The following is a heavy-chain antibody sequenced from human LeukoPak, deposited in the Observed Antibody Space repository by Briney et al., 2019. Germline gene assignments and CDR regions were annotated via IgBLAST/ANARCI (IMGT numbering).Heavy chain of an antibody. CDR2: IKGDGSTT. J-gene: IGHJ4*02. V-gene: IGHV3-74*01. Sequence: GGSLRLSCAAFGFTFSTYWMHWVRQAPGKGLVWVSRIKGDGSTTIYADPVKGRFTISKDNSKNTLYLQTGSLRAEDTAVYYCARDYGYSSSLDYWGQGTLVTVSS. CDR1: GFTFSTYW. CDR3: ARDYGYSSSLDY. D-gene: IGHD6-13*01.